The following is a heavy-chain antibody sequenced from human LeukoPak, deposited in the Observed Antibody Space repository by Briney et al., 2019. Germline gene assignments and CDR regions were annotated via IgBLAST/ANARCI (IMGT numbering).Heavy chain of an antibody. D-gene: IGHD7-27*01. CDR2: IYYSGST. CDR1: GGSISSGDYY. J-gene: IGHJ4*02. V-gene: IGHV4-30-4*01. CDR3: ARTGAFEADYFDY. Sequence: PSETLSLTCTVSGGSISSGDYYWSWIRQPPGKGLEWIGYIYYSGSTYYNPSLKSRVTISVDTPKNQFSLKLSSVTAADTAVYYCARTGAFEADYFDYWGQGTLVTVSS.